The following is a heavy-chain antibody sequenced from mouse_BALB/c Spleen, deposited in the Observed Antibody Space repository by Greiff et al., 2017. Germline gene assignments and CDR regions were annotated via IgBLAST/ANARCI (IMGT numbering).Heavy chain of an antibody. CDR2: IYPGSGST. CDR3: ARRYYGNYYAMDY. D-gene: IGHD2-1*01. J-gene: IGHJ4*01. V-gene: IGHV1-77*01. CDR1: GYTFTDYV. Sequence: VKLMESGPELVKPGASVKMSCKASGYTFTDYVISWVKQRTGQGLEWIGEIYPGSGSTYYNEKFKGKATLTADKSSNTAYMQLSSLTSEDSAVYFCARRYYGNYYAMDYWGQGTSVTVSS.